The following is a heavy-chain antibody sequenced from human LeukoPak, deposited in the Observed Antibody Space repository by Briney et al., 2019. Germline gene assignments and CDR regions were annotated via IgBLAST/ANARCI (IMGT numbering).Heavy chain of an antibody. J-gene: IGHJ6*02. CDR3: AMGGTDSYYYYYYGMDV. CDR2: ISYDGSNK. CDR1: GFTFSSYA. D-gene: IGHD1-26*01. Sequence: GGSLRLSCAASGFTFSSYAMHWVRQAPGKGLEWVAVISYDGSNKYYADSVKGRFTISRDNSKNTLYLQMNSLRAEDTAVYYCAMGGTDSYYYYYYGMDVWGQGTTVTVSS. V-gene: IGHV3-30-3*01.